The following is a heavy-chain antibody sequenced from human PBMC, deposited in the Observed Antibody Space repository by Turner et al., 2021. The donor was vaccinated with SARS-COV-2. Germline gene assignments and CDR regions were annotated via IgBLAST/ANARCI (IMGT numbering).Heavy chain of an antibody. CDR2: ISYDGSSK. V-gene: IGHV3-30*18. Sequence: QVRLLESGGGVVPPGRSLRLSCLASGFTFSSHGMHWVRQGPGKGLEGVAAISYDGSSKFYADFVKGRFTISRDDSSNTGYVEINSLRPEDTAVFYCAKDDGGLATTTYGMDVWGQGTTVTVSS. CDR1: GFTFSSHG. D-gene: IGHD3-16*01. CDR3: AKDDGGLATTTYGMDV. J-gene: IGHJ6*02.